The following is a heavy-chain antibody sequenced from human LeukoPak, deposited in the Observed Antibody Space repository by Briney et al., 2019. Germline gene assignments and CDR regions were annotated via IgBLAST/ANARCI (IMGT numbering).Heavy chain of an antibody. CDR2: IYYSGST. J-gene: IGHJ4*02. CDR1: GGSISSGGYY. CDR3: ARVKWAYYYDSSGYYFDY. D-gene: IGHD3-22*01. V-gene: IGHV4-31*01. Sequence: SQTLSLTCTVSGGSISSGGYYWSWIRQHPGKGLEWIGFIYYSGSTYYNPSLKSQVTISVDTSKNQFSLKLSSVTAADTAVYYCARVKWAYYYDSSGYYFDYWGQGTLVTVSS.